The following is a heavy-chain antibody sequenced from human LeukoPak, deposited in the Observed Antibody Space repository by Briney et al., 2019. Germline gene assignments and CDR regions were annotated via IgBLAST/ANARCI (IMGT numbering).Heavy chain of an antibody. V-gene: IGHV4-34*01. CDR3: ARTVPLGELSSPIAAFDY. CDR2: IKHSGST. CDR1: GGSPSVFY. Sequence: SETLSLTPALSGGSPSVFYRSSVPHPPRGGLGRSVEIKHSGSTNYNPSLKSRVTISVDTSKNQFSLKLSSVTAADTAVYYCARTVPLGELSSPIAAFDYWGQGTLVTVSS. J-gene: IGHJ4*02. D-gene: IGHD3-16*02.